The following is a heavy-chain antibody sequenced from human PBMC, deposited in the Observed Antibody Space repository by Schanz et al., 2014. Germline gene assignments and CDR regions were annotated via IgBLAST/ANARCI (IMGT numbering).Heavy chain of an antibody. CDR3: AKEDRTHSSDYGY. CDR1: GFTFSDYY. V-gene: IGHV3-66*01. CDR2: IYSDGST. J-gene: IGHJ4*02. Sequence: VHLVESGGGLVKPGGSLTLSCAASGFTFSDYYMSWIRQAPGKGLECVSIIYSDGSTYYVDSVKGRFIISRDNSKNTVYLQMNSLRAEDTAVYYCAKEDRTHSSDYGYWGQGTLVTVSS. D-gene: IGHD3-22*01.